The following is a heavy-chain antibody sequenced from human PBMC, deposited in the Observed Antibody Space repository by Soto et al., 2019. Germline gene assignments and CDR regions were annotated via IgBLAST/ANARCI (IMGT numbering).Heavy chain of an antibody. Sequence: QVQLVESGGGVVQPGRSLRLSCAASGFTFSSYGMHWVRQAPGKGLEWVAVISYDGSNKYYADSVKGRFTISRDNSKNTLYLQMNSLRAEDTAVYYCAKDMRMVRGVNTYGMDVWGQGTTVTVSS. J-gene: IGHJ6*02. CDR3: AKDMRMVRGVNTYGMDV. CDR2: ISYDGSNK. CDR1: GFTFSSYG. V-gene: IGHV3-30*18. D-gene: IGHD3-10*01.